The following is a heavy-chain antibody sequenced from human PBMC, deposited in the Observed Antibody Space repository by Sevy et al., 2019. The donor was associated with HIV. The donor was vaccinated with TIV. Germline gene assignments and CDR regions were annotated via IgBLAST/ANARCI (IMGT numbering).Heavy chain of an antibody. CDR1: GDSISGYY. V-gene: IGHV4-59*01. CDR2: FYYSGRT. Sequence: SETLSLTCTVSGDSISGYYWSWIRQPPGKGLEWIGYFYYSGRTNYSPSLKSRATISVDTSKNQISLTLTSVTAADTAIYYCAIGISARLDYWGQGTLVTVSS. J-gene: IGHJ4*02. CDR3: AIGISARLDY. D-gene: IGHD6-6*01.